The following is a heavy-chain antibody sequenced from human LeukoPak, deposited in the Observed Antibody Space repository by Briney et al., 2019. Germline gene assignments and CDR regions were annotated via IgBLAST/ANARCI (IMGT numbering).Heavy chain of an antibody. CDR3: TRGTKFRDVATPFDY. CDR2: IIPIYDTA. CDR1: GGTFINYA. D-gene: IGHD2-15*01. V-gene: IGHV1-69*13. Sequence: SVKVSCKASGGTFINYAISWVRQAPGQGLEWMGGIIPIYDTADYAHSFQGRLTITVDESTNTVYMELNSLKSDDTAMYYCTRGTKFRDVATPFDYWGQGTLVTVSS. J-gene: IGHJ4*02.